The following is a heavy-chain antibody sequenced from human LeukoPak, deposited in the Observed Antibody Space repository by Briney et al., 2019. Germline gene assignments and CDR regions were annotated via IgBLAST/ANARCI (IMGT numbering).Heavy chain of an antibody. D-gene: IGHD3-16*01. CDR1: GFTFSSYS. V-gene: IGHV3-21*01. CDR3: ASRGGIYY. J-gene: IGHJ4*02. CDR2: ISSSSRNI. Sequence: GGSLRPSCAASGFTFSSYSMNWVRQAPGKGLEWVSVISSSSRNIYYADSVKGRFTISRDNAKSSLSLQMNSLRAEDTAVYYCASRGGIYYWGQGTLVTASS.